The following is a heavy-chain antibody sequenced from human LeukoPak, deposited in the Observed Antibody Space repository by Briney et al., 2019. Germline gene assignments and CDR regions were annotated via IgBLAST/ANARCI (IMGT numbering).Heavy chain of an antibody. CDR1: GTSFSSYY. Sequence: PSETLSLTCAVSGTSFSSYYWSWIRQPPGKGLEWIGEVNHSGYTNDNPSLKSRVTISVDTSKNQFSLRLRSVTAADTAVYFCARMTTGDDFWGQGTLVTVSS. CDR3: ARMTTGDDF. J-gene: IGHJ4*02. V-gene: IGHV4-34*01. D-gene: IGHD4-17*01. CDR2: VNHSGYT.